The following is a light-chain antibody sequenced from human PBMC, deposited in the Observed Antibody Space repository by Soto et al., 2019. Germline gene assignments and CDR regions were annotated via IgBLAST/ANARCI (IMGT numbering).Light chain of an antibody. V-gene: IGKV3-11*01. J-gene: IGKJ5*01. CDR2: DAS. CDR1: QSIRTS. CDR3: QQRNVWPPIT. Sequence: EFVLTQSHASLWLTPVESAILSCSASQSIRTSLAGYQQKPGQAPRLVIFDASNRANGVPARFGGSGSGTDFTLTINSLEPEDFAVYYCQQRNVWPPITFGQGRRLEVK.